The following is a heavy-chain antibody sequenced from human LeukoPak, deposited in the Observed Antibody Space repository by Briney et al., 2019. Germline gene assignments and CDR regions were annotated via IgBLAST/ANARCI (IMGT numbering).Heavy chain of an antibody. J-gene: IGHJ4*02. Sequence: GGSLRLSCAASGFTFSSYAMSWVRQAPGKGLEWVSAISGSGGSTYYADSVKGRFTIFRDNSKNTLYLQMNSLRAEDTAVYYCAKLKLTHTYCGGDCFFDYWGQGTLVTVSS. CDR2: ISGSGGST. CDR3: AKLKLTHTYCGGDCFFDY. CDR1: GFTFSSYA. V-gene: IGHV3-23*01. D-gene: IGHD2-21*02.